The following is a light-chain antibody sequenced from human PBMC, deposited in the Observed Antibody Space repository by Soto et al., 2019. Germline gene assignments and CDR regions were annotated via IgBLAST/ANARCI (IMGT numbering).Light chain of an antibody. CDR3: KKYGSSLVP. CDR2: GAS. J-gene: IGKJ1*01. V-gene: IGKV3-20*01. CDR1: QSVSSSY. Sequence: EIVLTQSPGTLSLSPGERATLSCRASQSVSSSYLAWYQQKPGQAPRLLIYGASSRATGIPDRFSGSGSGTDFTFTISRLVLEFFAVYNCKKYGSSLVPFGQGTKVDIK.